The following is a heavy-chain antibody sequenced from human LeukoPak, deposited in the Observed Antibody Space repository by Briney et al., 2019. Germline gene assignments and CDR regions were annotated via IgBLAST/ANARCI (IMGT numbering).Heavy chain of an antibody. CDR2: ISYDGSNK. Sequence: GRSLRLSCAASGFTFSSYAMHWVRQAAGKGLEWVAVISYDGSNKYYADSVKGRFTISRDNSKNTLYLQMNSLRAEDTAVYYCARGSYYDSSGYYSNWGQGTLVTVSS. D-gene: IGHD3-22*01. V-gene: IGHV3-30-3*01. J-gene: IGHJ4*02. CDR1: GFTFSSYA. CDR3: ARGSYYDSSGYYSN.